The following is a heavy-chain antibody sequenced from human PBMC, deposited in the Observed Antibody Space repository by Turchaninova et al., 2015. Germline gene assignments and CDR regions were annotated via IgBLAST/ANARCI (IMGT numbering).Heavy chain of an antibody. CDR1: GFTLSSNY. CDR3: ARGAPSYNYGSRFDY. CDR2: IYSGTNT. D-gene: IGHD3-10*01. J-gene: IGHJ4*02. V-gene: IGHV3-53*01. Sequence: EVQLVESGGGLIQPGGSLRLSCEDSGFTLSSNYRSWVRQAPGKGLEWVALIYSGTNTKYADSVKGRFTISRDNSKNTLYLQMNSLRAEDTAVYYCARGAPSYNYGSRFDYWGQGTLVTVSS.